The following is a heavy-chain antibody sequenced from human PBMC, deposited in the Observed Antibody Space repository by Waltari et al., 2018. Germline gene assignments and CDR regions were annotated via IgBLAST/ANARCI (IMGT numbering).Heavy chain of an antibody. CDR3: GRDSGVGGTFDS. Sequence: EVQLVESGGGLVQPGGSLRLSCAASGFPFNNYHMSWVRQAPGKGLEWVAYISIRRSTIYYADSVKGRFTISGDSAKNSVFLQMNSLRAEDTAVYFCGRDSGVGGTFDSWGQGALVIVTS. D-gene: IGHD3-3*01. V-gene: IGHV3-48*01. CDR2: ISIRRSTI. J-gene: IGHJ4*02. CDR1: GFPFNNYH.